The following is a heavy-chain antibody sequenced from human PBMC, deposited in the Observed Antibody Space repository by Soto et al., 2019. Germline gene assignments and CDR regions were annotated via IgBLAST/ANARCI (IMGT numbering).Heavy chain of an antibody. CDR2: IFSNDQK. CDR3: ARKQSSSWYLDPVFDF. CDR1: GFSLSIAKMG. Sequence: SGPTLVNPTETLTLTCTVSGFSLSIAKMGVSWVRQPPGKAPEWLAHIFSNDQKSYSTSLKSRLTISKDTSKSQVVLTMTNMDPVDTATYYCARKQSSSWYLDPVFDFWGQGMLVTVSS. V-gene: IGHV2-26*01. D-gene: IGHD6-13*01. J-gene: IGHJ4*02.